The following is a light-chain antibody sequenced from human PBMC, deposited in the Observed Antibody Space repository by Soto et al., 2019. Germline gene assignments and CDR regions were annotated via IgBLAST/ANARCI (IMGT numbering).Light chain of an antibody. CDR3: LQDYNYPWT. V-gene: IGKV1-6*01. J-gene: IGKJ1*01. CDR1: QGIRND. CDR2: AAS. Sequence: AIQMTQSPSSLSASVGDRVTITCRASQGIRNDLGWYQQKPGKAPKLLIYAASTLHAGVPSRFSGSGSGTDFTLSISSLQPEDFATYYCLQDYNYPWTFGQGTKVEIK.